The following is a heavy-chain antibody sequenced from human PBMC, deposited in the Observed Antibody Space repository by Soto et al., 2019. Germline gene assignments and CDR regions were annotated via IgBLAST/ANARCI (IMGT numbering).Heavy chain of an antibody. D-gene: IGHD4-17*01. CDR2: ISTDGSST. Sequence: EVQLVESGGGLVQPGGSLRRSCAASGFTFSSFWMHWVRQTPGKGPVWVSRISTDGSSTGYADSVKGRFTISRDSAKNTLYLQMYSLRAEDTAIYYSARGGTVTTRWGLFDYLGQGTLFTVSS. CDR3: ARGGTVTTRWGLFDY. CDR1: GFTFSSFW. J-gene: IGHJ4*02. V-gene: IGHV3-74*01.